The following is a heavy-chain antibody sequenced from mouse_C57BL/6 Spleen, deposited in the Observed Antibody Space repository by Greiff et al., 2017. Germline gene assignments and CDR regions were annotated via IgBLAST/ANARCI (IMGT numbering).Heavy chain of an antibody. D-gene: IGHD1-1*01. CDR2: ISDGGSYT. Sequence: EVHLVESGGGLVKPGGSLKLSCAASGFTFSSYAMSWVRQTPEKRLEWVATISDGGSYTYYPDNVKGRFTISRDNAKNNLYLQMSHLKSEDTAMYYCARDSAVVADAMDYWGQGTSVTVSS. CDR3: ARDSAVVADAMDY. J-gene: IGHJ4*01. V-gene: IGHV5-4*01. CDR1: GFTFSSYA.